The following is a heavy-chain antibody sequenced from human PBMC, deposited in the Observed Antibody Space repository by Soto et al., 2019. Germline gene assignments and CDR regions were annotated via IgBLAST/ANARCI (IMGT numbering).Heavy chain of an antibody. CDR2: IYHSGST. CDR1: GGSISSGDYY. D-gene: IGHD2-21*01. J-gene: IGHJ4*02. Sequence: SETLSLTCTVSGGSISSGDYYWSWIRQPPGKGLEWIGYIYHSGSTYYNPSLKSRVTISVDRSKNQFSLKLSSVTAADTAVYYCARGPPLLWWSQGTLVTVSS. V-gene: IGHV4-30-2*01. CDR3: ARGPPLLW.